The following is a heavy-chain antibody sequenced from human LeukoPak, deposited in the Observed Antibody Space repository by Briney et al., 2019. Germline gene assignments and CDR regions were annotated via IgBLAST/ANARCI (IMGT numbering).Heavy chain of an antibody. Sequence: GGSLRLSCAASGFTFSDYYMSWIRQAPGKGLEWVSYISSSGSTIYYADSVKGRFTISRDNAKNSLYLQMNSLRAEDTAVYYCARDIQEGYYYYYMDVWGKGTTVTISS. V-gene: IGHV3-11*01. CDR3: ARDIQEGYYYYYMDV. D-gene: IGHD5-18*01. J-gene: IGHJ6*03. CDR2: ISSSGSTI. CDR1: GFTFSDYY.